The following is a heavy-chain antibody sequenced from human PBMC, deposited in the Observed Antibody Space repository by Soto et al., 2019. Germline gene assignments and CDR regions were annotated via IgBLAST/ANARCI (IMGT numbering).Heavy chain of an antibody. CDR1: GGSISSYY. D-gene: IGHD4-17*01. J-gene: IGHJ5*02. V-gene: IGHV4-59*01. Sequence: SSETLSLTCTVSGGSISSYYWSWIRQPPGKGLEWIGYIYYSGSTNYNPSLKSRVTISVDTSKNQFSLKLSSVTAADTAVYYCARDYGDNNCFDPWGQGTLVTVSS. CDR3: ARDYGDNNCFDP. CDR2: IYYSGST.